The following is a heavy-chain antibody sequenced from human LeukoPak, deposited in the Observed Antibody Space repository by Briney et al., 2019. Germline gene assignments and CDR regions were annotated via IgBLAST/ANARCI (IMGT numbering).Heavy chain of an antibody. CDR1: GFTFSIYG. D-gene: IGHD5-18*01. V-gene: IGHV3-23*01. CDR3: ARDPSYGY. J-gene: IGHJ4*02. Sequence: GGSLRLSCAASGFTFSIYGMSWVRQAPGKGLEWASGISGSGGSTYYADSVKGRFTISRDNSKNTLYLQMNSLRAEDTAVYYCARDPSYGYWGQGTLVTVSS. CDR2: ISGSGGST.